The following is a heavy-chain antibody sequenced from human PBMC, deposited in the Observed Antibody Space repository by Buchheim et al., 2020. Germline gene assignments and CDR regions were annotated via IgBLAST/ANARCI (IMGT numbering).Heavy chain of an antibody. CDR1: GFIFSDYY. V-gene: IGHV3-23*04. CDR3: AKKLGMVRGVIDYFDL. CDR2: ISGSGGST. D-gene: IGHD3-10*01. J-gene: IGHJ2*01. Sequence: VQLVESGGGLLKPGGSLRLSCAASGFIFSDYYMRWIRQAPGKGLEWVSAISGSGGSTYYADSVKGRFTISRDNSKHTLYLQMNSLRAEDTAVYYCAKKLGMVRGVIDYFDLWGRGTL.